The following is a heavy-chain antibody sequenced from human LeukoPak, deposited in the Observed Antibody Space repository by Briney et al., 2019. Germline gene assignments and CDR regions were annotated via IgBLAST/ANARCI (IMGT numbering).Heavy chain of an antibody. CDR2: ISYDGSNK. Sequence: GGSLRLSCAASGFTFSSYAMHWVRQAPGKGLEWVAVISYDGSNKYYADSVKGRFTISRDNSKNTLYLQMNSLRAEDTAVYYCARDLSGSYYSSLDYWGQGTLVTVSS. J-gene: IGHJ4*02. CDR1: GFTFSSYA. D-gene: IGHD1-26*01. V-gene: IGHV3-30-3*01. CDR3: ARDLSGSYYSSLDY.